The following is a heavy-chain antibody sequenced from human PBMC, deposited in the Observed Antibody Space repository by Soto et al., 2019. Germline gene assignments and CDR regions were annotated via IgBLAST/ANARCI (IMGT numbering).Heavy chain of an antibody. CDR1: GFTFSSYS. D-gene: IGHD3-10*01. Sequence: VGSLRLSCAASGFTFSSYSMNWVRQAPGKGLEWVSSISSSSSYIYYADSVKGRFTISRDNAKNSLYLQMNSLRAEDTAVYYCARDMRKDYYGSGSYYNRYYYYGMDVWGQGTTVTVSS. J-gene: IGHJ6*02. V-gene: IGHV3-21*01. CDR2: ISSSSSYI. CDR3: ARDMRKDYYGSGSYYNRYYYYGMDV.